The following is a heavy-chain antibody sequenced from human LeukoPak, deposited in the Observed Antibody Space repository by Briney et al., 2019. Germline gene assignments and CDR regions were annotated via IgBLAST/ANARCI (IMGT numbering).Heavy chain of an antibody. J-gene: IGHJ2*01. V-gene: IGHV4-61*01. CDR2: IYNSGNT. Sequence: SESLSLTCTVSGGSVSSGSYYWSCIRQPPGKGLEWIGYIYNSGNTNYSPSLKSRVTISVDTSKNQFSLKLSSVTAADRAVYYCARGRWYFDLWGRGTLVTVSS. CDR1: GGSVSSGSYY. CDR3: ARGRWYFDL.